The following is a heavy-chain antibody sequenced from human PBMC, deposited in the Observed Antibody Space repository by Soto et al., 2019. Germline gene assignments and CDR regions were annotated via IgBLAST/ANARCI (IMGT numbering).Heavy chain of an antibody. V-gene: IGHV3-21*04. J-gene: IGHJ6*02. D-gene: IGHD6-19*01. CDR3: AKYVAVAGTALYGMDV. CDR2: ISNSSSNT. CDR1: GFTFSSYS. Sequence: GGSLRLSCAASGFTFSSYSMNWVRQAPGKGLEWVSSISNSSSNTYYADSVKGRFTISRDNVKNTVYLQMSSLRAEDTAVYYCAKYVAVAGTALYGMDVWGQGTTVTVSS.